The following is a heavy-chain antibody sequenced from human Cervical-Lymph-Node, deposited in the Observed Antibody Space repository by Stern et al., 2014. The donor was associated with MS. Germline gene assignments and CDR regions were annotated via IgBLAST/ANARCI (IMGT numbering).Heavy chain of an antibody. Sequence: EVQLVESGGALVQPGGSLTLSCAASGFTFSTYWMHWVRQVPGKGLTWVSRISFDGNIANYADSVNGRFTISRDNAKNPLYLQMTRLGADDTAVYYCARDRGGSFYQGTDYWGQGPLVSVSS. CDR2: ISFDGNIA. J-gene: IGHJ4*02. V-gene: IGHV3-74*01. CDR3: ARDRGGSFYQGTDY. D-gene: IGHD1-1*01. CDR1: GFTFSTYW.